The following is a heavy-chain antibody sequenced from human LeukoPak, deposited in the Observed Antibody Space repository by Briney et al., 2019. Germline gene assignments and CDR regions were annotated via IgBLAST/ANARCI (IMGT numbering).Heavy chain of an antibody. Sequence: GGSLRLSCAASGFTFSSYGMHWVRQAPGKGLEWVAFIRYDGSNKYYADSVKGRFTISRDNSKNTLYLQMNSLRAEDTAVYHCGYGDYRAPNWFDPWGQGTLVTVSS. J-gene: IGHJ5*02. CDR2: IRYDGSNK. CDR1: GFTFSSYG. CDR3: GYGDYRAPNWFDP. V-gene: IGHV3-30*02. D-gene: IGHD4-17*01.